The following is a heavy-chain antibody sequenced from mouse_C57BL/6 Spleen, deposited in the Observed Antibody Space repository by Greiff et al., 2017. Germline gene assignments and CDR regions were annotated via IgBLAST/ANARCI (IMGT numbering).Heavy chain of an antibody. D-gene: IGHD1-1*01. CDR1: GYAFSSYW. V-gene: IGHV1-80*01. CDR3: ARRDGSSYGF. Sequence: VQLQQSGAELVKPGASVKISCKASGYAFSSYWMNWVKQRPGKGLEWIGQIYPGDGDTTYNGKFKGKATLTSDKSSSTAYLQLSSLTSEDSVVYFCARRDGSSYGFWGTGTTVTVSS. J-gene: IGHJ1*03. CDR2: IYPGDGDT.